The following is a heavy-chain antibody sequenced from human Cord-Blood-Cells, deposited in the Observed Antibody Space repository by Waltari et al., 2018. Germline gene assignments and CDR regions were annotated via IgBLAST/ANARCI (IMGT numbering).Heavy chain of an antibody. J-gene: IGHJ4*02. CDR3: ARVSGNGDYFDY. CDR2: VGYDGSNK. D-gene: IGHD3-10*01. CDR1: GFTFSSYG. V-gene: IGHV3-33*01. Sequence: QVQLVESGGGVVQPGRSLRLSCAASGFTFSSYGMHWVRQAPGKGLEWGAVVGYDGSNKYYADSVKGRFTISGDNSKNTLYLQMNSLRAEDTAVYYCARVSGNGDYFDYWGQGTLVTVSS.